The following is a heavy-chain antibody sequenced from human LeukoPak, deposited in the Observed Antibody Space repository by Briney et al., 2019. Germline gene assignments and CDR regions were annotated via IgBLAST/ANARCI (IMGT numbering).Heavy chain of an antibody. CDR3: ATDSPETAAFDY. D-gene: IGHD1-1*01. CDR1: GFTFSSDW. CDR2: IVGSSSNI. V-gene: IGHV3-48*04. Sequence: GGSLRLSCAVSGFTFSSDWMTWVRQAPGKGLEWVSYIVGSSSNIYYADSVKGRFTISRDNAKNSLYLQMDSLRAEDTAVYYCATDSPETAAFDYWGQGTLVTVSS. J-gene: IGHJ4*02.